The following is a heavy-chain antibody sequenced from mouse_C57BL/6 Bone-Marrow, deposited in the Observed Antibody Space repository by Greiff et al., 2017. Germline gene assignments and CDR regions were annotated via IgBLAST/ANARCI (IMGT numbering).Heavy chain of an antibody. J-gene: IGHJ4*01. CDR2: IDPENGDT. V-gene: IGHV14-4*01. D-gene: IGHD2-2*01. Sequence: EVKLMESGAELVRPGASVKLSCTASGFNIKDDYMHWVKQRPEQGLEWIGWIDPENGDTEYASKFQGKATITADTSSNTAYLQLSSLTSEDTAVYYCTLRRYGYDRDAMDYWGQGTSVTVSS. CDR1: GFNIKDDY. CDR3: TLRRYGYDRDAMDY.